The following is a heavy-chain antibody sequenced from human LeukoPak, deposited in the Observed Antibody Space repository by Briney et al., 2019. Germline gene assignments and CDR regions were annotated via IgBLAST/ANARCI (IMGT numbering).Heavy chain of an antibody. CDR2: FSGSDGRT. CDR3: ATPSDSSSLGGGFDY. CDR1: GFTFSSYA. V-gene: IGHV3-23*01. J-gene: IGHJ4*02. Sequence: GGSLRLSCAASGFTFSSYAMSWVRQPPGKGLEWVSSFSGSDGRTYFADSVKGRFTISRDNSKNTMYLQMNSVRVEDTAVYYCATPSDSSSLGGGFDYWGQGTLVTVSS. D-gene: IGHD6-13*01.